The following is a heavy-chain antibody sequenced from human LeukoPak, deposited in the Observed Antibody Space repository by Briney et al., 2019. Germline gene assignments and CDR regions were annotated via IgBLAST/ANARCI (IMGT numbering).Heavy chain of an antibody. V-gene: IGHV3-33*01. CDR2: IWYDGSKK. CDR3: VRDTYDSNGYSYGIF. D-gene: IGHD3-22*01. Sequence: GGSLRLPCAASGFTFSSYGMHWVRQAPGKGLEWVADIWYDGSKKYYADSVKGRFTISRDNSKNTLYLQMNSLRAEDTAVYYCVRDTYDSNGYSYGIFWGQGTLVTVSS. CDR1: GFTFSSYG. J-gene: IGHJ4*02.